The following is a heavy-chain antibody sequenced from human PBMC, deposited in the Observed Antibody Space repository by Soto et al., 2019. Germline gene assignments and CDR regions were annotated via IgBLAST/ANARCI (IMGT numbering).Heavy chain of an antibody. CDR2: IYPGDSDT. CDR3: ASSRAASSSSTLYYYYYGMDV. V-gene: IGHV5-51*01. Sequence: PGESPKISCKGSGYSFTSYWIGWVRQMPGKGLEWMGIIYPGDSDTRYSPSFQGQVTISADKSISTAYLQWSSLKASDTAMYYCASSRAASSSSTLYYYYYGMDVWGQGTTVTVSS. D-gene: IGHD6-6*01. J-gene: IGHJ6*02. CDR1: GYSFTSYW.